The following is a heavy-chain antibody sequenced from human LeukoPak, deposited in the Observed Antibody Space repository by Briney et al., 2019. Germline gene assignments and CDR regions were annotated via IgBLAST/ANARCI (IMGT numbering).Heavy chain of an antibody. CDR2: ISGSGSST. D-gene: IGHD3-10*01. CDR3: AKDPRSGEALYYFDY. V-gene: IGHV3-23*01. Sequence: PGGSLRLSCAASGFTFSSYDRSWVRQAPGKGLEWVSAISGSGSSTYYAYCVNGRFPISRDKSKNKRYLEMKSLRAGNTARYYRAKDPRSGEALYYFDYSGQGTLPSVSS. CDR1: GFTFSSYD. J-gene: IGHJ4*02.